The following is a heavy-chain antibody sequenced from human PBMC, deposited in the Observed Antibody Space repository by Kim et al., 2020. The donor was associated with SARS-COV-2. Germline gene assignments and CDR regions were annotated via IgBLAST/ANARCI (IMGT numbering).Heavy chain of an antibody. V-gene: IGHV3-23*01. CDR3: AKPVSSRNVADYCFDY. CDR2: ISGSGGST. D-gene: IGHD6-19*01. CDR1: GFTFSSYA. J-gene: IGHJ4*02. Sequence: GGSLRLSCAASGFTFSSYAMSWVRQAPGKGLEWVSAISGSGGSTYYADSVKGRFTISRDNSKNTLYLQMNSLRAEDTAVYYCAKPVSSRNVADYCFDYWGQRALVPVSS.